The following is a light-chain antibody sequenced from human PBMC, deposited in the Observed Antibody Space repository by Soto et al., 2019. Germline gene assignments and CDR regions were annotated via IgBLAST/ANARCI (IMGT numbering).Light chain of an antibody. CDR3: QTYDSSLRGYV. CDR1: SSNIGAGYG. J-gene: IGLJ1*01. Sequence: QSVLTQPPSVSGAPGRRVTISCTGGSSNIGAGYGVSWYQQFPGTAPKLLIYGNKNRPSGVPARFSASKSGASASLAITGLQAGDEADYYCQTYDSSLRGYVFGTGTKLTVL. CDR2: GNK. V-gene: IGLV1-40*01.